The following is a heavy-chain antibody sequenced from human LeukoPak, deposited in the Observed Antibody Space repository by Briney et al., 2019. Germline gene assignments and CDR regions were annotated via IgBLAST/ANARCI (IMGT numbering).Heavy chain of an antibody. CDR1: GGSIRSSYYY. J-gene: IGHJ4*02. V-gene: IGHV4-39*01. Sequence: SETLSLTCTVSGGSIRSSYYYWGWIRQPPGKGLEWIGSIYDSGSTYYNPSLKSRVTISVDTSKNQFSLKLSSVTAADTAVYYCAIQDDYGDYVWGQGTLVTVSS. CDR3: AIQDDYGDYV. CDR2: IYDSGST. D-gene: IGHD4-17*01.